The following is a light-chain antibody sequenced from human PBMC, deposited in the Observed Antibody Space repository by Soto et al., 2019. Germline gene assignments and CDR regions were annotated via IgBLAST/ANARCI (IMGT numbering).Light chain of an antibody. CDR3: QQYVNSLT. CDR1: QSVYNNY. CDR2: GAF. Sequence: EIVLTQSPGTLSLSPGERVTLSCRASQSVYNNYLAWYQQRPGQAPRTLIYGAFSRATGIPDRFSGSGSGTDFTLSISVLEPEDSAVYYCQQYVNSLTFCGGTKVEIK. J-gene: IGKJ4*01. V-gene: IGKV3-20*01.